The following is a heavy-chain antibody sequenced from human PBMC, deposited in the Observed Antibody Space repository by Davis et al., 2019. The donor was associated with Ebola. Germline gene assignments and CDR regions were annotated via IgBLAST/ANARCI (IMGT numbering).Heavy chain of an antibody. CDR3: ARVDSGSYYLDAFDI. CDR2: INAGNGNT. D-gene: IGHD1-26*01. CDR1: GYTFTSYA. J-gene: IGHJ3*02. V-gene: IGHV1-3*01. Sequence: AASVKVSCKASGYTFTSYAMHWVRQAPGQRLEWMGWINAGNGNTKYSQKFQGRVTITRDTSASTAYMELSSLRSEDTAVYYCARVDSGSYYLDAFDIWGQGTMVTVSS.